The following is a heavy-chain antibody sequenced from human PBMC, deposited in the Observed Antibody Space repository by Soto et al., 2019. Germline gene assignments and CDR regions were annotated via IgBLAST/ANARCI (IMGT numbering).Heavy chain of an antibody. CDR2: IIPIFGTA. CDR3: ARDQDYSNYLPRGYYYYGMDV. V-gene: IGHV1-69*13. D-gene: IGHD4-4*01. CDR1: GGTFSSYA. J-gene: IGHJ6*02. Sequence: GASVKVSCKASGGTFSSYAISWVRQAPGQGLEWMGGIIPIFGTANYAQKFQGRVTITADESTSTAYMELSSLRSEDTAVYYCARDQDYSNYLPRGYYYYGMDVWGQGTTVTVSS.